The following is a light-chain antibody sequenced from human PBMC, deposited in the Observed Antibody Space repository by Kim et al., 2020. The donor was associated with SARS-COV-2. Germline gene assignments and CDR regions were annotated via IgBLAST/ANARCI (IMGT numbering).Light chain of an antibody. CDR2: DAS. V-gene: IGKV1-5*01. Sequence: DIQMTQSPSTLSASVGDRVTITFRASQSISSWLAWYQQKPGKAPKLLIYDASSLESGVPSRFSGSGSGTEFTLTISSLQPDDFATYYCQQYNSYSHTFGQGTKLEI. CDR1: QSISSW. J-gene: IGKJ2*01. CDR3: QQYNSYSHT.